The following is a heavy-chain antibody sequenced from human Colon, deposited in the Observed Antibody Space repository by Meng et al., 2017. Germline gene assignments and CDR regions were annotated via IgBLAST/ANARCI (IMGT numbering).Heavy chain of an antibody. J-gene: IGHJ4*02. Sequence: SETLSLTCTVSGASLSSCSYYWGWIRPPPGKGLEWIGTIYFSGTTYYSPSLRSRVTISFNTSKNQFSLNLSSVAAANTAIYCCARRRYSRPPGDFDSWGQGTLVTVSS. CDR3: ARRRYSRPPGDFDS. V-gene: IGHV4-39*07. CDR1: GASLSSCSYY. D-gene: IGHD1-26*01. CDR2: IYFSGTT.